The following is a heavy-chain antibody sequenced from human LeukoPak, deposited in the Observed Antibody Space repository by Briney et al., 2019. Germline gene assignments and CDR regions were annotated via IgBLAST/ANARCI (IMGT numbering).Heavy chain of an antibody. V-gene: IGHV1-2*02. CDR3: ARDRGYSDNWFDP. CDR2: INPNSGGT. J-gene: IGHJ5*02. Sequence: GASVKVSCKASGYTFTGYYMHWVRQAPGQGLEWMGWINPNSGGTNYAQKFQGRVTMTRDTSISTAYMELSRLRSDDTAVYYCARDRGYSDNWFDPWGQGTLVTVSS. CDR1: GYTFTGYY. D-gene: IGHD5-12*01.